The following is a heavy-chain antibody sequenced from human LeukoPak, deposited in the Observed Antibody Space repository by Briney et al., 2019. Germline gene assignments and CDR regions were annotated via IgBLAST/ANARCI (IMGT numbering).Heavy chain of an antibody. CDR1: GFTFNTYA. V-gene: IGHV3-30-3*01. CDR3: ARARGTTGTTRIAFDI. J-gene: IGHJ3*02. D-gene: IGHD1-1*01. Sequence: GRSLRLSCAASGFTFNTYAMHWVRQAPGKGLEWVAVISYDGSTKYYADSVKGRFTTSGDNSKNTVYLQMDSLRPEDTAACYCARARGTTGTTRIAFDIWGKGTMVTVSS. CDR2: ISYDGSTK.